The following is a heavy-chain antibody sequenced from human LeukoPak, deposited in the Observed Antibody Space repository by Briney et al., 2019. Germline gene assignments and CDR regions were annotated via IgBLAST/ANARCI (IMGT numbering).Heavy chain of an antibody. CDR3: ARQGVVPNKAGWYFDL. Sequence: SETLSLTCIVSGGSITSSNYFWGWIRQPPGKGLEWIGGFYHSGTIFYSPSLGSRVAISIDTSKNQFSLRLLSVTAADTAVYYCARQGVVPNKAGWYFDLWGRGTLVTVSS. J-gene: IGHJ2*01. CDR2: FYHSGTI. CDR1: GGSITSSNYF. D-gene: IGHD3-10*01. V-gene: IGHV4-39*01.